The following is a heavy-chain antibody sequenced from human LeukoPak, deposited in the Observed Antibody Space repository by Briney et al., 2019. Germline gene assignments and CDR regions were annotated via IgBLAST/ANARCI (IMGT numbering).Heavy chain of an antibody. D-gene: IGHD6-13*01. CDR3: ARDPAGNRGNFDY. J-gene: IGHJ4*02. V-gene: IGHV3-33*01. CDR1: GFTFNHYG. CDR2: IWYDGTNK. Sequence: GGSLRLSCTASGFTFNHYGMHWFRQAPVKRLEWVAGIWYDGTNKYYADSVKGRVTTSRDNSRNTLYLQMNSLRVEDTAMYSCARDPAGNRGNFDYWGQGTLVTVSS.